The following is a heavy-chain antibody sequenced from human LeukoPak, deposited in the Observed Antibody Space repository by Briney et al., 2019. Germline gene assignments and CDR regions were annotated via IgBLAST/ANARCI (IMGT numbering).Heavy chain of an antibody. Sequence: SETLSLTCTVSGGSISSSSYYWGWIRQPPGKGLEWIGSIYYSGSTYYNPSLKSRVTISVDTSKNRFSLKLSSVTAADTAVYYCARPYSSGWYGIDYWGQGTLVTVSS. D-gene: IGHD6-19*01. CDR2: IYYSGST. CDR3: ARPYSSGWYGIDY. J-gene: IGHJ4*02. V-gene: IGHV4-39*01. CDR1: GGSISSSSYY.